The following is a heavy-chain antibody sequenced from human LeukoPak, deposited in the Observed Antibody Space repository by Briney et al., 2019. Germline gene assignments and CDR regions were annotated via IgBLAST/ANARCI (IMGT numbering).Heavy chain of an antibody. D-gene: IGHD1-7*01. CDR1: GYAFTGYY. CDR2: INPNSGGT. V-gene: IGHV1-2*02. Sequence: ASVKVSCKASGYAFTGYYIHWVRQAPGQGLEWMGWINPNSGGTNYAQKFQGRVTMTRDTSISTAYMELSRLRSDDTAVYHCARGSVVVPGPYNWNSIDYWGQGTLVTVSS. J-gene: IGHJ4*02. CDR3: ARGSVVVPGPYNWNSIDY.